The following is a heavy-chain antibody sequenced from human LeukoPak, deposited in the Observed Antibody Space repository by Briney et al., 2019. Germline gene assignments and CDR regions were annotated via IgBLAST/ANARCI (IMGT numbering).Heavy chain of an antibody. V-gene: IGHV4-39*01. CDR3: ARRALRVLNYYDSSGYYYPDY. Sequence: SETLSLTCTVSGGSISSYYWGWIRQPPGKGLEWIGSIFHSGNTYSNPSLKSRVTISVDTSKNQFSLKLSSVTAADTAVYYCARRALRVLNYYDSSGYYYPDYWGQGTLVTVSS. CDR2: IFHSGNT. CDR1: GGSISSYY. J-gene: IGHJ4*02. D-gene: IGHD3-22*01.